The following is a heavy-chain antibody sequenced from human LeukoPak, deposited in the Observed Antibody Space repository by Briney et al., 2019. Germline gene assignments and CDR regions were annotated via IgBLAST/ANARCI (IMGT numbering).Heavy chain of an antibody. J-gene: IGHJ1*01. CDR2: IYYSGST. CDR1: GGSISSGDYY. D-gene: IGHD2-2*01. Sequence: PSQTLSLTCTVSGGSISSGDYYWSWIRQPPGKGLERIGYIYYSGSTYYNPSLKSRVTISVDTSKNQFSLKLSSVTAADTAVYYCARSRASTSPAEYFQHWGQGTLVTVSS. V-gene: IGHV4-30-4*01. CDR3: ARSRASTSPAEYFQH.